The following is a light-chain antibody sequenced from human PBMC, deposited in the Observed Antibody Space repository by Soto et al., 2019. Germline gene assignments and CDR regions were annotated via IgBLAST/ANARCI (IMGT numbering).Light chain of an antibody. CDR2: GAF. CDR3: QQRNIWPPVT. CDR1: QSISVTY. J-gene: IGKJ5*01. V-gene: IGKV3-11*01. Sequence: EIVLKKSPGSLSLSAGERATLSCRAIQSISVTYLALYQQKPGQPPRLLIYGAFNRAAGIPARFSGSGSGTDFTLTISSLEPEDSAVYYCQQRNIWPPVTFGQGTRL.